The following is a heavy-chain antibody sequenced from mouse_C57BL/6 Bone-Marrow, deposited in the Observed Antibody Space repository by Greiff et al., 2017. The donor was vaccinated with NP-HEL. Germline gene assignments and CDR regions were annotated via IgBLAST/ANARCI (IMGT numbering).Heavy chain of an antibody. J-gene: IGHJ1*03. CDR2: IRSKSSNYAT. V-gene: IGHV10-3*01. CDR3: VRDGGGSGYFDV. CDR1: GFTFNTYA. Sequence: DAGGGLVQPKGSFKLSCAASGFTFNTYAMHWVRHAPGKGLEWVARIRSKSSNYATYYADSVKDRFTISRDDSQSMLYLQMNNLKTEDTAMYYCVRDGGGSGYFDVWGTGTTVTVSS. D-gene: IGHD1-1*01.